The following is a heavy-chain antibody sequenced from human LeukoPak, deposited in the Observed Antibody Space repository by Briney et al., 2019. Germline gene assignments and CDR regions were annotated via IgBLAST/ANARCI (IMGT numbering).Heavy chain of an antibody. J-gene: IGHJ6*03. CDR2: IYYSGST. CDR1: GGSITNNAYY. CDR3: ARNETTGLQRTPHYDSYVDV. V-gene: IGHV4-39*01. D-gene: IGHD4-11*01. Sequence: PSQTLSLTCTVSGGSITNNAYYWAWIRQPPGKGLEWIGSIYYSGSTHYNPSLKSRLTISVDTSKNQFSLKLCSVTAADTAVYYCARNETTGLQRTPHYDSYVDVWGKGTTVTVSS.